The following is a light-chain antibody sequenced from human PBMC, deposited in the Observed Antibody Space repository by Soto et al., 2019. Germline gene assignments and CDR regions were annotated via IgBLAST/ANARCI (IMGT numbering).Light chain of an antibody. J-gene: IGLJ3*02. CDR3: ASLDGSLSGWV. V-gene: IGLV1-47*02. Sequence: QSVLIQPRSASGTPGQRVIISCSGSSSNIGSNHVYCYQQFPGTAHKLLIYTNNQRPAGVPDRFSGSKSDTSASLALSGLRSEDEAYYYFASLDGSLSGWVFGGGTKVTVL. CDR2: TNN. CDR1: SSNIGSNH.